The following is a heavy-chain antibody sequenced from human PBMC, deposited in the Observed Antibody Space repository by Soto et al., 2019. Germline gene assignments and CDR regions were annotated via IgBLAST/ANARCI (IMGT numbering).Heavy chain of an antibody. Sequence: PGGSLRLSYGASGFPLSTYDMHWVRQATGKGLEWVAALSYAGGTYYPGSVKGRFTVSRDGAKNSLYLQMHSMTAGDTAVYYFAKGTRSASGYYFMAVWVRGSTVTVSS. V-gene: IGHV3-13*01. D-gene: IGHD3-10*01. J-gene: IGHJ6*03. CDR2: LSYAGGT. CDR1: GFPLSTYD. CDR3: AKGTRSASGYYFMAV.